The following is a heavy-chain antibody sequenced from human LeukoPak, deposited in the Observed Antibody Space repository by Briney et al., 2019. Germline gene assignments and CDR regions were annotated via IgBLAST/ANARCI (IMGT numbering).Heavy chain of an antibody. CDR3: ARHLTLAASGSFDY. Sequence: SETLSLTCTVSGGSISGYYWSWIRQPPGKRLESIGYIYYSGSTNYNPSLKSRVTISVDTSMNQFPLRLTSLTAADTAVYYCARHLTLAASGSFDYWGQGTLVTVSS. CDR2: IYYSGST. J-gene: IGHJ4*02. D-gene: IGHD6-13*01. V-gene: IGHV4-59*08. CDR1: GGSISGYY.